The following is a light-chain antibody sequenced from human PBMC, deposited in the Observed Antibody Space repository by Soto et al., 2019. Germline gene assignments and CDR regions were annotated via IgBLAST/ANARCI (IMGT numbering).Light chain of an antibody. Sequence: EIVLTQSPAPWSHSPRHRDIPCCXASQSVSSYLAWYQQKPGQAPRLLIYDASNRATGIPARFSGSGSGTDFTLTISSLEPEDFAVYYCQQRSNWPPDFGQGTRLEIK. V-gene: IGKV3-11*01. CDR2: DAS. J-gene: IGKJ5*01. CDR3: QQRSNWPPD. CDR1: QSVSSY.